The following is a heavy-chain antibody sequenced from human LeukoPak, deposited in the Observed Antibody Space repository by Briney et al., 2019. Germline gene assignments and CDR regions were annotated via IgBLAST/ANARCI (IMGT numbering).Heavy chain of an antibody. CDR1: GFTFSSYW. Sequence: GGSLRLSCAASGFTFSSYWMSWVRQAPGKGLEWVANIKQDGSEKYYVDSVEGRFTISRDNAKNSLYLQMNSLRAEDTAVYYCARRKGIVGATRNYYYYMDVWGKGTTVTVSS. D-gene: IGHD1-26*01. V-gene: IGHV3-7*01. CDR2: IKQDGSEK. CDR3: ARRKGIVGATRNYYYYMDV. J-gene: IGHJ6*03.